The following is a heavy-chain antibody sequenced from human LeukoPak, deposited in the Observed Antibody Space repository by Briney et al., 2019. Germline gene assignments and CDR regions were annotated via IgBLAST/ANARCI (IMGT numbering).Heavy chain of an antibody. D-gene: IGHD4-17*01. J-gene: IGHJ2*01. Sequence: ASVTVSFTASGYTFTRYAMHWVRQAPGQRLEWMGWINTGNGNTKYSQKFQGRITITRDTSASTAYMELSSLRPEDTAVYYCAKESGDYGWYFDLWGRGTLVTVSS. CDR2: INTGNGNT. CDR1: GYTFTRYA. V-gene: IGHV1-3*04. CDR3: AKESGDYGWYFDL.